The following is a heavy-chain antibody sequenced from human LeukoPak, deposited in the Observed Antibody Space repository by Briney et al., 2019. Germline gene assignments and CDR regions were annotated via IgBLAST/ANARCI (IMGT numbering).Heavy chain of an antibody. CDR2: IYYSGST. D-gene: IGHD6-19*01. Sequence: PSETLSLTCTVSGGSISSYYWSWIRQPPGKGLEWIGYIYYSGSTNYSPSLKSRVTISVDTSKNQFSLKLSSVTAADTAVYYCARDSGWYYDYWGQGTLVTVSS. J-gene: IGHJ4*02. CDR3: ARDSGWYYDY. CDR1: GGSISSYY. V-gene: IGHV4-59*01.